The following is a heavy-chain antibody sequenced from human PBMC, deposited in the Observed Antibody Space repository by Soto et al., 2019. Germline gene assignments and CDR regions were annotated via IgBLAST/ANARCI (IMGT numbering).Heavy chain of an antibody. Sequence: GESLKISCKGSGYSFTSYWIGWVRQMPGKGLDWMGIFYPGDSDTRYSPSFQGQVTISADKSISTAYLQWSSLKASDTAMYYCARTSSSTIDDDFDIWGQGTMVTVSS. CDR2: FYPGDSDT. J-gene: IGHJ3*02. V-gene: IGHV5-51*01. D-gene: IGHD2-2*01. CDR1: GYSFTSYW. CDR3: ARTSSSTIDDDFDI.